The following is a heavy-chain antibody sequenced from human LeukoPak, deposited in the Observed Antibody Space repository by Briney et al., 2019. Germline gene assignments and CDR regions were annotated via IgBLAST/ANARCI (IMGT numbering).Heavy chain of an antibody. CDR3: ARVFGVAPNRNFDY. CDR1: GYTFTGYY. D-gene: IGHD3-3*01. Sequence: ASVKVSCKASGYTFTGYYMHWVRQAPGQGLGWMGWINPNSGGTNYAQKFQGRVTMTRDTSISTAYMELSRLRSDDTAVYYCARVFGVAPNRNFDYWGQGTLVTVSS. V-gene: IGHV1-2*02. J-gene: IGHJ4*02. CDR2: INPNSGGT.